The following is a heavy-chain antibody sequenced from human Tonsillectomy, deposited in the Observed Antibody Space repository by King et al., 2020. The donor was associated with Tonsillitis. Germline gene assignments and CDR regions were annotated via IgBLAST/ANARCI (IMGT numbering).Heavy chain of an antibody. Sequence: VQLVESGGGLVQPGVSLRLSCAASGFTFSNYAMSWVRQAPGKGLEWVSSISGSGDSTYYADSLKGRFTISRDNSKNTLYLQMNSLRVEDTAVYYCGSYCMGDGCYSGYYEYRGQGSLVSVSS. D-gene: IGHD2-15*01. CDR2: ISGSGDST. CDR1: GFTFSNYA. J-gene: IGHJ4*02. V-gene: IGHV3-23*04. CDR3: GSYCMGDGCYSGYYEY.